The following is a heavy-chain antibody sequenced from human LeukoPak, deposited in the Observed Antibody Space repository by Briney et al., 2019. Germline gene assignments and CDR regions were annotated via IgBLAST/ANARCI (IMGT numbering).Heavy chain of an antibody. D-gene: IGHD3-9*01. Sequence: TGGSLRLSCAASGFTFSSYAMSWVRQARGKGLEWVSAISGSGGSTYYADSVKGRFTISRDNSKNTLYLQMNSLRAEDTAVYYCAKATLQPLRYFDWLYSAPPEFDYWGQGTLVTVSS. CDR3: AKATLQPLRYFDWLYSAPPEFDY. V-gene: IGHV3-23*01. J-gene: IGHJ4*02. CDR1: GFTFSSYA. CDR2: ISGSGGST.